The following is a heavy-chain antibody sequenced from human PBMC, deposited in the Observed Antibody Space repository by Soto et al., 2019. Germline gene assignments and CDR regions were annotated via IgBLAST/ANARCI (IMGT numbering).Heavy chain of an antibody. Sequence: SETLSLTCVVSGGSISSCSFYWGWNGQRPGKGLEWIGRIYYSASTYYHPSLKSRVTISIDTSKNQCPLKLSSVTAADTAVYYCARVEYYDSSGYTDWYFDLWGRGTLVTVSS. D-gene: IGHD3-22*01. V-gene: IGHV4-39*01. J-gene: IGHJ2*01. CDR3: ARVEYYDSSGYTDWYFDL. CDR2: IYYSAST. CDR1: GGSISSCSFY.